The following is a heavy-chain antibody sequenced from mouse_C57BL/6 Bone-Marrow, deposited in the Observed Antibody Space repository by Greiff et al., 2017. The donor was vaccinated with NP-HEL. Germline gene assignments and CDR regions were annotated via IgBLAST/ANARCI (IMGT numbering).Heavy chain of an antibody. Sequence: EVQRVESGPGMVQPSQSLSLTCTVTGYSITSGYDWHWIRHFPGNKLEWMGYISYSGSTNYNPSLTSRISITHDTSKNHFFLKVNAVTTEDTATYYCARDSHWYFDVWGTGTTVTVSS. J-gene: IGHJ1*03. CDR3: ARDSHWYFDV. V-gene: IGHV3-1*01. CDR1: GYSITSGYD. CDR2: ISYSGST.